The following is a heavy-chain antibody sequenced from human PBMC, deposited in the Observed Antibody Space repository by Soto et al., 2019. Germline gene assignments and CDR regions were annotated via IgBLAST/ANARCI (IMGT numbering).Heavy chain of an antibody. CDR1: GFTFTSSA. V-gene: IGHV1-58*01. D-gene: IGHD6-19*01. CDR3: AASSDSYSSGWYSDY. Sequence: SVKVSCKASGFTFTSSAVQWVRQARGQRLEWIGWIVVGSGNTNYAQKFQERVTITRDMSTSTAYMELSSLRSEVTAVYYCAASSDSYSSGWYSDYWGQGTLVTVSS. J-gene: IGHJ4*02. CDR2: IVVGSGNT.